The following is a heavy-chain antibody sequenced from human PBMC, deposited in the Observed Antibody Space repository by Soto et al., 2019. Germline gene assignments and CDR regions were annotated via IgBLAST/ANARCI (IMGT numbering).Heavy chain of an antibody. Sequence: SETLSLTCTVSSGSISSFYWTWIRQPPGKGLEWIGYMDYSGNTRYNPSLESRVTMSVDTSKNQFSLKLRSVTAADTAVYFCARDQPGSPVYDRAFDNWGQGTMATVSS. D-gene: IGHD1-26*01. J-gene: IGHJ3*02. CDR2: MDYSGNT. V-gene: IGHV4-59*01. CDR1: SGSISSFY. CDR3: ARDQPGSPVYDRAFDN.